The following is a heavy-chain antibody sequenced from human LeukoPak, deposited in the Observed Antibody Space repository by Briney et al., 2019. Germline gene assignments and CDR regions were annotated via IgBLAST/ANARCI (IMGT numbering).Heavy chain of an antibody. V-gene: IGHV4-59*01. CDR1: GEPISSYY. D-gene: IGHD3-3*01. CDR2: VYYNGNT. J-gene: IGHJ4*02. CDR3: ARGDYDFWSGNWRFDT. Sequence: SETLSLTCIVSGEPISSYYWSWIRQAPGRGPEYIGNVYYNGNTNYNPSLKSRVAISVDASKNQFSLKVDSVTTADTAVYYCARGDYDFWSGNWRFDTWGQGTLVTVSS.